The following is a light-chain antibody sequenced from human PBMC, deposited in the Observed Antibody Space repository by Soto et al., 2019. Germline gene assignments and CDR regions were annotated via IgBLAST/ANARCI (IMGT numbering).Light chain of an antibody. CDR3: SSYRSSSTFVV. Sequence: QSVLTQPASVSGSPVQSITISCTGTSSDVGGYNYVSWYQQHPGKAPKLMIYDVTNRPSGVSNRFSGSKSGNTASLTISGLQAEDEADYYCSSYRSSSTFVVFGGGTKVTVL. V-gene: IGLV2-14*01. CDR2: DVT. CDR1: SSDVGGYNY. J-gene: IGLJ2*01.